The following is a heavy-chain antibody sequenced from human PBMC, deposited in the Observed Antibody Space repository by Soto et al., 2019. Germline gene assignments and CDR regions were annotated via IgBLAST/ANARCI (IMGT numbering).Heavy chain of an antibody. CDR1: GGSVSSGSYY. Sequence: SETLSLTCTVSGGSVSSGSYYWSWIRQPPGKGLEWIGYIYYSGSTNYNPSLKSRVTISVDTSKNQFSLKLSSITAADTAVYYCARPLYSYGPMDVWGQGTTVTVSS. CDR3: ARPLYSYGPMDV. J-gene: IGHJ6*02. V-gene: IGHV4-61*01. CDR2: IYYSGST. D-gene: IGHD5-18*01.